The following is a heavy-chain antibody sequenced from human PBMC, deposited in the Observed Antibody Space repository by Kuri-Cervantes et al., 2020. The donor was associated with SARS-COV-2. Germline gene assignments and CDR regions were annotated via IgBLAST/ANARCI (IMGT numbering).Heavy chain of an antibody. Sequence: SETLSLTCAVSSGSISSYYWSWIRQPPGKGLEWKWYIHYSGSSNYNPSLKRRVTISVDTSKNQFSLKLSSVTAAATAVYYCARHFGYSYDSGGPGSYYFNYWGRGTLVTVSS. D-gene: IGHD3-22*01. CDR1: SGSISSYY. CDR3: ARHFGYSYDSGGPGSYYFNY. V-gene: IGHV4-59*08. CDR2: IHYSGSS. J-gene: IGHJ4*02.